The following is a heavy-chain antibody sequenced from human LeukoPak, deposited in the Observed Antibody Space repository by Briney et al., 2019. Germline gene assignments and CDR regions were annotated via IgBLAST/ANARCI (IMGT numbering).Heavy chain of an antibody. Sequence: PGGSLRLSCAASGFTYTDYYMSWIRQAPGKGLEWVSYIGRSGTPTHYADTVKGRFTISRDNAKNSLSLQMNSLRAEGTAVYYCARAKDYLKHYISMIVVVTPDYWGQGTLVTVSS. V-gene: IGHV3-11*01. J-gene: IGHJ4*02. CDR3: ARAKDYLKHYISMIVVVTPDY. CDR1: GFTYTDYY. D-gene: IGHD3-22*01. CDR2: IGRSGTPT.